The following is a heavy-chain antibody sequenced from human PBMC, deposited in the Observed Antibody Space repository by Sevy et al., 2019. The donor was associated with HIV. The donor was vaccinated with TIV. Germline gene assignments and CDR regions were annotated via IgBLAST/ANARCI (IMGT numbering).Heavy chain of an antibody. J-gene: IGHJ6*02. CDR2: IVSSGDP. CDR1: GFTFSSYD. Sequence: GGSLRLSCAASGFTFSSYDMHWVRQVTGKGLEWVSVIVSSGDPYYPGSVKGRFTISRENAKNSVYLQMNSLRAGDTAVHYCARSGGYSDNGMDVWGQGTTVTVSS. V-gene: IGHV3-13*05. D-gene: IGHD5-12*01. CDR3: ARSGGYSDNGMDV.